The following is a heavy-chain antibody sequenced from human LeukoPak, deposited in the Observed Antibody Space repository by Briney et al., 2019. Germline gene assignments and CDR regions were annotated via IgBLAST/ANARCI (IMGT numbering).Heavy chain of an antibody. D-gene: IGHD3-10*01. CDR3: ASLALGFGEFHFW. Sequence: ASVKVSCKASGYTFTSYDINWVRQATGQGLEWMGWMNPNSGNTGYAQKFQGRVTMTRNTSISTAYMELSSLRSEDTAVYYCASLALGFGEFHFWGGQGTLVTVSS. V-gene: IGHV1-8*01. CDR2: MNPNSGNT. J-gene: IGHJ4*02. CDR1: GYTFTSYD.